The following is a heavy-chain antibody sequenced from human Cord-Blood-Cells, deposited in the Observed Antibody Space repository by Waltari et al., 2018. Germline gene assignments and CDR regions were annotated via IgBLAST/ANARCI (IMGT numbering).Heavy chain of an antibody. V-gene: IGHV1-46*01. J-gene: IGHJ6*02. Sequence: QVQLVQSGAEVKKPGASVKVSCKASGYTFTSYYMHWVRQAPGQGLEWMGIITPSGGSTSDEQKFQGRVTMTRDTSTSTVYMELSSLRSEDTAVYYCARERGYSYGYPRNHYGMDVWGQGTTVTVSS. D-gene: IGHD5-18*01. CDR1: GYTFTSYY. CDR3: ARERGYSYGYPRNHYGMDV. CDR2: ITPSGGST.